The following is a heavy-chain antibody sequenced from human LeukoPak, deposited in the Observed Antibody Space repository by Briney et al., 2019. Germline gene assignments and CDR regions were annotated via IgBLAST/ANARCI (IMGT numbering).Heavy chain of an antibody. CDR3: ARRTAYYDILTTTSAFDI. D-gene: IGHD3-9*01. J-gene: IGHJ3*02. Sequence: GESLKISCKGSGYTFTGYWIGWVRQMPGKGLEWMGFIYPGDSDTRYSPSFQGQVTVSADKSISTAYLQWSSLKASDTAIYYCARRTAYYDILTTTSAFDIWGQGTMVTASS. CDR2: IYPGDSDT. CDR1: GYTFTGYW. V-gene: IGHV5-51*01.